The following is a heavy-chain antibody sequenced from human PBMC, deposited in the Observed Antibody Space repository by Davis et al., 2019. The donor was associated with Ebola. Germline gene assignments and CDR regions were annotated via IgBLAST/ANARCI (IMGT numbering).Heavy chain of an antibody. D-gene: IGHD4/OR15-4a*01. CDR3: ARPIEKRCSPGCFDL. J-gene: IGHJ2*01. CDR1: GYAFTSYD. V-gene: IGHV1-8*02. Sequence: AASVKVSCKASGYAFTSYDINWVRQATGHGPEWMGWMNPNSGNTGYVEKFQGRVTMTRNNSITTAYMELSSLTSEDTAVYYCARPIEKRCSPGCFDLWGRGTLVTVSS. CDR2: MNPNSGNT.